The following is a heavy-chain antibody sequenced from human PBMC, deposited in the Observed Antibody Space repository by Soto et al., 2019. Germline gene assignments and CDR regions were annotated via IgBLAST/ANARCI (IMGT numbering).Heavy chain of an antibody. J-gene: IGHJ3*02. CDR2: ISGSGGST. V-gene: IGHV3-23*01. D-gene: IGHD2-15*01. CDR1: GFTFSSYA. CDR3: ARDRYCSGGSCYSEWAFDI. Sequence: EVQLLESGGGLVQPGGSLRLSCAASGFTFSSYAMSWVRQAPGKGLEWVSAISGSGGSTYYADSVKGRFTISRDNSKNTLYLQMNSLRPEDTAVYYCARDRYCSGGSCYSEWAFDIWGQGTMVTVSS.